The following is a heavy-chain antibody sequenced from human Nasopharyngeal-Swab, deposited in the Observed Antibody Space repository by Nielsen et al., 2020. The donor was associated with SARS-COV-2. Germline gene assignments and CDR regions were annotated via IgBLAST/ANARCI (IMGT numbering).Heavy chain of an antibody. Sequence: ASVKVSCKASGYTFTSYYMHWVRQAPGQGLEWMGIINPSGGSTSYAQKFQGRVTITADESTSTAYMELSSLRSEDTAVYYCARDSPITGTTYDYWGQGTLVTVSS. V-gene: IGHV1-46*01. CDR2: INPSGGST. CDR1: GYTFTSYY. D-gene: IGHD1-7*01. CDR3: ARDSPITGTTYDY. J-gene: IGHJ4*02.